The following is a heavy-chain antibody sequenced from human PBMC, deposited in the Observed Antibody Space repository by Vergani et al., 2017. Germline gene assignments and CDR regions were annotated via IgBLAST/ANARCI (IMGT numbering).Heavy chain of an antibody. J-gene: IGHJ3*02. D-gene: IGHD1-1*01. V-gene: IGHV3-9*01. CDR3: VRVKGSNWNDHLYDI. Sequence: EVQLVESGGGLVQPGRSLRLSCAASGFTFDDYAMHWVRQAPGKGLEWVSGINWNSDSIAYADSVKGRFTISRDNAKNFLYLQMNSLRAEDTALYYCVRVKGSNWNDHLYDIWGQGTLVTVSS. CDR2: INWNSDSI. CDR1: GFTFDDYA.